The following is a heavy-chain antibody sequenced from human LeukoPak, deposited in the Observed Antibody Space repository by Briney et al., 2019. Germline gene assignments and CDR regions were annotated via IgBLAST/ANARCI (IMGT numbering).Heavy chain of an antibody. J-gene: IGHJ5*02. D-gene: IGHD3-22*01. CDR3: AGNGRITMIVVVITKSNWFDP. CDR1: GFTFSSYE. CDR2: ISSSGSPI. V-gene: IGHV3-48*03. Sequence: GGSLRLSCAASGFTFSSYEMNWVRQAPGKGLEWVSYISSSGSPIYYADSVKGRFTISRDNSKNTMYLQMNSLRAEDTAIYYCAGNGRITMIVVVITKSNWFDPWGQGTLVTVSS.